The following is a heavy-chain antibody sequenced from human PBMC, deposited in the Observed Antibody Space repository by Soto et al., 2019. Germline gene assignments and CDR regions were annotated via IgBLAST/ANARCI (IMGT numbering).Heavy chain of an antibody. D-gene: IGHD2-2*01. CDR1: GGSFSGYY. J-gene: IGHJ5*02. Sequence: PSETLSLTCAVYGGSFSGYYWSWIRQPPGKGLEWIGEINHSGSTNYNPSLKSRVTISVDTSKNQFSLKLSSVTAADTAVYYCARREVRYCSSTSCRHPPERNNNWFDPWGQGTLVTVSS. V-gene: IGHV4-34*01. CDR3: ARREVRYCSSTSCRHPPERNNNWFDP. CDR2: INHSGST.